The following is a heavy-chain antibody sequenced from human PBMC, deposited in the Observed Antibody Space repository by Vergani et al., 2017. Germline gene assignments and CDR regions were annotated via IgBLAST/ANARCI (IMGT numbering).Heavy chain of an antibody. V-gene: IGHV3-23*01. D-gene: IGHD1-20*01. CDR1: GFTFSNYA. J-gene: IGHJ4*01. CDR2: ISGPGLST. CDR3: ARAYGRYDWFDY. Sequence: EVHLLESGGGLVQSGGSLRLSCAASGFTFSNYAVSWVRQAPGRVLAWVSSISGPGLSTYYADSVKGRFSISRDNSKNTLYLQMNSLRVEDTAVYYCARAYGRYDWFDYWGQRTLVTVSS.